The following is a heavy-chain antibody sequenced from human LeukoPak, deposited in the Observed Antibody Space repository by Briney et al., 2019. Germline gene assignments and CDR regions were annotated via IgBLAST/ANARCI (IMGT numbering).Heavy chain of an antibody. CDR3: ATSSSGFYSYFDL. Sequence: ASVKLSCKASGYTFTAYYIHWVRQAPGQGLEWMGWINPNSSGTNYAQKFRGRVTMTRDTSSSTAYMGLRSLRSDDSAVYYCATSSSGFYSYFDLWGQETLVTVSS. CDR1: GYTFTAYY. CDR2: INPNSSGT. D-gene: IGHD3-22*01. J-gene: IGHJ4*02. V-gene: IGHV1-2*02.